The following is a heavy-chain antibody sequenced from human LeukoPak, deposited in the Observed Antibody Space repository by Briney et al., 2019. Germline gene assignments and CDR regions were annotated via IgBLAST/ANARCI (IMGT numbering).Heavy chain of an antibody. V-gene: IGHV3-9*03. Sequence: PGGSLRLSCAASGFTFDDYAMHWVRQAPGKGLEWVSGISWNSGSIGYADSVKGRFTISRDNAKNSLYLQMNSLRAEDMALYYCAKDHLAYYYDSSGYIDYWGQGTLVTVSS. CDR2: ISWNSGSI. J-gene: IGHJ4*02. CDR3: AKDHLAYYYDSSGYIDY. D-gene: IGHD3-22*01. CDR1: GFTFDDYA.